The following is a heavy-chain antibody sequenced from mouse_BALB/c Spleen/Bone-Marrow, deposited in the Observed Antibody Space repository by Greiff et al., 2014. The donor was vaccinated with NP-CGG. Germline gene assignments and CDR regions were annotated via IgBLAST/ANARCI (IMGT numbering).Heavy chain of an antibody. D-gene: IGHD4-1*01. CDR2: IYPGDGDT. J-gene: IGHJ2*01. V-gene: IGHV1-80*01. CDR1: GYAFSSYW. CDR3: ARVRNCADY. Sequence: VQLQQSGAELVRPGSSVKISCKASGYAFSSYWMNWVKQRPGQGLEWIGQIYPGDGDTNYNGKFKGKATLTADKSSSTAYMQRSSLSSEASAFYFGARVRNCADYWGQGTTLTVSS.